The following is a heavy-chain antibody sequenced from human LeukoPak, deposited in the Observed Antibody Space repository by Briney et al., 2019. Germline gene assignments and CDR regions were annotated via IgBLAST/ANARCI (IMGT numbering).Heavy chain of an antibody. D-gene: IGHD6-19*01. CDR3: ARLIAVAGTGMDYFDY. CDR1: GYTFTGYY. CDR2: INPNSGGT. Sequence: ASVKVSCKASGYTFTGYYLHWVRQAPGQGLEWMGRINPNSGGTNYAQKFQGRVTMTRDRSINTAFMELSRLRSDDTAVYYCARLIAVAGTGMDYFDYWGQGTLVTVSS. V-gene: IGHV1-2*06. J-gene: IGHJ4*02.